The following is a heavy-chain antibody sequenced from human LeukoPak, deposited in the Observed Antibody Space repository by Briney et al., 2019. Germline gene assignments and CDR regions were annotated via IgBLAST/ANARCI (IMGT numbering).Heavy chain of an antibody. CDR2: IYPGVSDT. CDR1: GYRFTSYW. V-gene: IGHV5-51*01. D-gene: IGHD5-18*01. Sequence: GESLKISCQASGYRFTSYWSGWVGQMHGIGLEWLGIIYPGVSDTRYSPSFEGQVTISADNSISTAYLQWRRLKDSDTAMYYCARHRPDTAMVTGVFDIWGQVTMVTVSS. CDR3: ARHRPDTAMVTGVFDI. J-gene: IGHJ3*02.